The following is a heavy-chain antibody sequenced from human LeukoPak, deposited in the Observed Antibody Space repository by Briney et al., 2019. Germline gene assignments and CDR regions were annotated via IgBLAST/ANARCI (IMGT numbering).Heavy chain of an antibody. V-gene: IGHV3-23*01. CDR1: GFTFSDYG. CDR3: AKGGKQWLVRGDDAFDI. Sequence: PGGSLRLSCAASGFTFSDYGLTWVRQAPGKGLEWVSAISGSGGSTYYADSVKGRFTISRDNSKNTLYLQMNSLRAEDTAVYYCAKGGKQWLVRGDDAFDIWGQGTMVTVSS. D-gene: IGHD6-19*01. CDR2: ISGSGGST. J-gene: IGHJ3*02.